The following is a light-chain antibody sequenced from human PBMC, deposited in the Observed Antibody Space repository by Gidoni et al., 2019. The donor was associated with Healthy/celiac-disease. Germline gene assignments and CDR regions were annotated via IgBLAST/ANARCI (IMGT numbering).Light chain of an antibody. J-gene: IGLJ1*01. Sequence: QAVLTQPPSVSGAPGQRVTISCTGSSSNIGAGYAVQWYQQLPGTAPKLLVYGNINRPSGVPDRFSGSKSGTSASLAISGLQPDDEADYYCQSYDTMTASGVFGTGTKVTVL. CDR2: GNI. CDR3: QSYDTMTASGV. V-gene: IGLV1-40*01. CDR1: SSNIGAGYA.